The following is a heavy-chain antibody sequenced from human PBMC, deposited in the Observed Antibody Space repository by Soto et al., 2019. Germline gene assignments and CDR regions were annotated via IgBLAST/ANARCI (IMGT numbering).Heavy chain of an antibody. J-gene: IGHJ3*02. D-gene: IGHD4-17*01. CDR1: GFTFSSYA. V-gene: IGHV3-23*01. CDR3: AKDYGDYFVVAIDI. CDR2: ISGSGGST. Sequence: VGSLRLSCAASGFTFSSYAMSWVRQAPGKGLEWVSAISGSGGSTYYADSVKGRFTISRDNSKNTLYLQMNSLRAEDTAVYYCAKDYGDYFVVAIDIWGQGTMVTVSS.